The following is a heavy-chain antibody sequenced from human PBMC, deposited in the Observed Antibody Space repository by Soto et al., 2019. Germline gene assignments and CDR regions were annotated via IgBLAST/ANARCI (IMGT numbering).Heavy chain of an antibody. J-gene: IGHJ6*02. D-gene: IGHD1-26*01. CDR1: GGTFSSYA. CDR3: ARAKYSGSYFRTYGMDV. V-gene: IGHV1-69*01. Sequence: QVQLVQSGAEVKKPGSSVKVSCKASGGTFSSYAISWVRQAPGQGLEWMGGIIPIFGTANYAQKFQGRVTITADESTSTAYMEMSSLRSEDTAVYYCARAKYSGSYFRTYGMDVWGQGTTVTVSS. CDR2: IIPIFGTA.